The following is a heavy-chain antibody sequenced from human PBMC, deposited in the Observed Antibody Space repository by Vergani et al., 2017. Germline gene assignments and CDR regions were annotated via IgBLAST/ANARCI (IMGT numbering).Heavy chain of an antibody. CDR1: GFTFSSYS. CDR3: ARESVVVPAATYSYYYYYMDV. D-gene: IGHD2-2*01. V-gene: IGHV3-21*01. Sequence: EVQLVESGGGLVKPGGSLRLSCAASGFTFSSYSMNWVRQAPGKGLEWVSSISSSSSDIYYADSVKGRFTISRDNAKNSLYLQMNSLRAEDTAVYYCARESVVVPAATYSYYYYYMDVWGKGTTVTVSS. J-gene: IGHJ6*03. CDR2: ISSSSSDI.